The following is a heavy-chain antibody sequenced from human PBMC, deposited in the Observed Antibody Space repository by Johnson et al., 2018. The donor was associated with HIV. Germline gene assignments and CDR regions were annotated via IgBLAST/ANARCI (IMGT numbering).Heavy chain of an antibody. V-gene: IGHV3-30*18. CDR3: ANLGDYSGLNGFDI. CDR2: ISYDGSNK. Sequence: VQLLESGGGAVQPGKSLRLSCAAYGFTFSGYGMHWVRQAPGKGLEWVAVISYDGSNKYYEDSMKGRLTISRDNSKNTLYLQINSLRTEDTAVYYCANLGDYSGLNGFDIWGQGTMVTVSS. D-gene: IGHD4-23*01. CDR1: GFTFSGYG. J-gene: IGHJ3*02.